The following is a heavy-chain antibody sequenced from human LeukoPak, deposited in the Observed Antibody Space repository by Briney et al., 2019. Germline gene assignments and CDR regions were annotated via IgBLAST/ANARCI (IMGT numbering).Heavy chain of an antibody. CDR3: ATSTRSRGPAFDI. CDR2: IYDSGST. CDR1: GGSISSSSYY. J-gene: IGHJ3*02. V-gene: IGHV4-39*01. D-gene: IGHD2/OR15-2a*01. Sequence: SETLSLTCSVSGGSISSSSYYWGWIRQPPGKGLEWIGSIYDSGSTYYNPSLKSRVTISVDTSKNQFSLKLSSVTAADTAVYYCATSTRSRGPAFDIWGQGTVVTVSS.